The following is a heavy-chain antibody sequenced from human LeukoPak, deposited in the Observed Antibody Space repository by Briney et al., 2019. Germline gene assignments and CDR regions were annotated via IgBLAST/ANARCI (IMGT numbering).Heavy chain of an antibody. CDR1: GFTFSSYA. Sequence: GRSLRLSCAASGFTFSSYAMHWVRQAPGKGLEWVAVISYDGSNKYYADSVKGRFTISRDNSKNTLYLQMNSLRAEDTAVYYCARGAYQLLRGYSYGHFDYWGQGTLVTVSS. CDR3: ARGAYQLLRGYSYGHFDY. V-gene: IGHV3-30-3*01. J-gene: IGHJ4*02. CDR2: ISYDGSNK. D-gene: IGHD5-18*01.